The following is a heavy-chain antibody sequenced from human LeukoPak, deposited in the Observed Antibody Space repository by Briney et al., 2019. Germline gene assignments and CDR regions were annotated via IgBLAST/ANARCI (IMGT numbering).Heavy chain of an antibody. J-gene: IGHJ3*02. Sequence: ASVKVSCKASGYTFTGYYMHWVRQAPGQGLEWMGWINPNSGGTNYAQKFQGRVTMTRDTSISTAYMELSRLRSEDTAVYYCARESSGTQKGDDAFDIWGQGTMVTVSS. CDR2: INPNSGGT. CDR1: GYTFTGYY. V-gene: IGHV1-2*02. CDR3: ARESSGTQKGDDAFDI. D-gene: IGHD1-26*01.